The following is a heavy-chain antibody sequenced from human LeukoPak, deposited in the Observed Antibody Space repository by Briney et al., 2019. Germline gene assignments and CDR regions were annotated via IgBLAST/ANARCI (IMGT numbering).Heavy chain of an antibody. J-gene: IGHJ4*02. CDR2: ISGSGGST. Sequence: TGGSLRLSCAASGFTFSSYAMSWVRQAPGKGLEWVSAISGSGGSTYYADSVKGRFTISRDNSKNTLYLQMNSLRAEDTAVYYCARGGRYCSGGSCYENWGQGTLVTVSS. CDR3: ARGGRYCSGGSCYEN. V-gene: IGHV3-23*01. CDR1: GFTFSSYA. D-gene: IGHD2-15*01.